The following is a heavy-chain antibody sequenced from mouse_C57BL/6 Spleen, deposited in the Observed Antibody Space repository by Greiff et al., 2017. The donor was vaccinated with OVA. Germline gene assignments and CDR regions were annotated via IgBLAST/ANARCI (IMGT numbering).Heavy chain of an antibody. Sequence: DVMLVESGGGLVQPGGSLKLSCAASGFTFSDYYMYWVRQTPEKRLEWVAYISNGGGSTYYPDTVKGRFTISRDNAKNTLYLQMSRLKSEDTAMYYCATHYYSNYVYAMDYWGQGTSVTVSS. CDR1: GFTFSDYY. CDR3: ATHYYSNYVYAMDY. CDR2: ISNGGGST. D-gene: IGHD2-5*01. J-gene: IGHJ4*01. V-gene: IGHV5-12*01.